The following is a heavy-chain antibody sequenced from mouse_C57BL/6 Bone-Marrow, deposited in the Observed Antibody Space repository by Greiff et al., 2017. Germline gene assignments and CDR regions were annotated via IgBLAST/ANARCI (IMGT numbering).Heavy chain of an antibody. D-gene: IGHD2-4*01. CDR1: GYAFTNYL. CDR2: INPGSGGT. CDR3: ASPRSTMSTRGGYYYAMDY. Sequence: QVQLQQSGAELVRPGTSVKVSCKASGYAFTNYLIEWVKQRPGQGLEWIGVINPGSGGTNYNEKFKGKATLTADKSSSTAYMQLSSLTSEDSAVYFCASPRSTMSTRGGYYYAMDYWGQGTSVTVSS. J-gene: IGHJ4*01. V-gene: IGHV1-54*01.